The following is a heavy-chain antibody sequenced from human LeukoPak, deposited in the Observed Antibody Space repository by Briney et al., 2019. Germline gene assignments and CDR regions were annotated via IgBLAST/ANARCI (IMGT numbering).Heavy chain of an antibody. CDR1: GFTFSSYA. J-gene: IGHJ4*02. D-gene: IGHD6-19*01. CDR3: ASEPHGTGLLFDY. CDR2: ISYDGSNK. V-gene: IGHV3-30-3*01. Sequence: PGRSLRLSCAASGFTFSSYAMHWVRQAPGKGLEWVAVISYDGSNKYYADSVKGRFTISRDNSKNTLYLQMNSLRAEDTAVYYCASEPHGTGLLFDYWGRGTLVTVSS.